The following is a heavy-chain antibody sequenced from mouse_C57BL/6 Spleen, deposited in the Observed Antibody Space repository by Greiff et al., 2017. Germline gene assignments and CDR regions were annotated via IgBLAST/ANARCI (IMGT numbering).Heavy chain of an antibody. CDR3: ASATWFY. D-gene: IGHD2-2*01. CDR1: GYAFSSSW. CDR2: IYPGDGDT. V-gene: IGHV1-82*01. J-gene: IGHJ3*01. Sequence: QVQLKQSGPELVKPGASVKISCKASGYAFSSSWMNWVKQRPGKGLEWIGRIYPGDGDTKYNGKFKGKATLTADKSSSTAYLQLSSLPSEDSAIFFCASATWFYWGQGTLVTVSA.